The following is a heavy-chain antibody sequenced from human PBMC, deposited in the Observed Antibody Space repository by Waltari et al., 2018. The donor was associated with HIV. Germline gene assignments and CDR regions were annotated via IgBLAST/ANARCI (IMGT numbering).Heavy chain of an antibody. J-gene: IGHJ6*02. CDR2: ISGGCFTT. Sequence: DVELLESGGGLVQPGGSLRLSCAGSGFIFNSYVMNWVRQASGKWLEWVSSISGGCFTTVYTDSLKGRFIISRDNSKNTLYLQMKGLRAEDTAVYYCAKRRAVSGLQFFYGMDVWGQGTTVTVSS. V-gene: IGHV3-23*01. CDR1: GFIFNSYV. CDR3: AKRRAVSGLQFFYGMDV. D-gene: IGHD2-8*01.